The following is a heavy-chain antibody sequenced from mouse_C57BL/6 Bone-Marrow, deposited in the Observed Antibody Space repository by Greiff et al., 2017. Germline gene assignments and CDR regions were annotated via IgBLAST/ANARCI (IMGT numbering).Heavy chain of an antibody. CDR2: ISYDGSN. CDR1: GYSITSGYY. D-gene: IGHD2-12*01. J-gene: IGHJ3*01. V-gene: IGHV3-6*01. CDR3: ARGELLGFAY. Sequence: ESGPGLVKPSQSLSLTCSVTGYSITSGYYWNWIRQFPGNKLEWMGYISYDGSNNYNPSLKNRISITRDTSKNQFFLKLNSVTTEDTATYYCARGELLGFAYWGQGTLVTVAA.